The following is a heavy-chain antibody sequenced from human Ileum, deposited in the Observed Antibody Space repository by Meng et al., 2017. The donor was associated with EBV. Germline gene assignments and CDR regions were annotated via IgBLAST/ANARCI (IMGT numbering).Heavy chain of an antibody. Sequence: VPVVGSGGALVQPRGSLTLSCDTSGLPFCHYWIPWVRQVPGKGLVWVSRTNEDGGFTTYADSVRGRFTISRDNTKNILYLQMDSLRAEDTAVYFCSRDLAGPYDDWGQGTLVTVSS. CDR1: GLPFCHYW. CDR3: SRDLAGPYDD. CDR2: TNEDGGFT. J-gene: IGHJ4*02. V-gene: IGHV3-74*01.